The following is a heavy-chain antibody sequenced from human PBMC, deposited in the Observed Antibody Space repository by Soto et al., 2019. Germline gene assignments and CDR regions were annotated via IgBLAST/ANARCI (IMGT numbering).Heavy chain of an antibody. D-gene: IGHD6-19*01. Sequence: EVQLVESGGGLVKPGGSLRLSCAASGFTFSNAWMSWVRQAPGKGLEWVGLIKKKADGGTTEYAAPLKGRFTISRDDSKHTLYLQMSILKIEDTAVYYCRTQWLDWGQGTLVTVSS. V-gene: IGHV3-15*01. J-gene: IGHJ4*02. CDR2: IKKKADGGTT. CDR3: RTQWLD. CDR1: GFTFSNAW.